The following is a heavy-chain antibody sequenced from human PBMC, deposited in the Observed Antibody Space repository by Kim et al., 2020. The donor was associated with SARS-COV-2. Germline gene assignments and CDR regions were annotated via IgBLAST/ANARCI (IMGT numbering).Heavy chain of an antibody. D-gene: IGHD6-19*01. J-gene: IGHJ4*02. V-gene: IGHV4-59*08. CDR2: IYYSGST. CDR3: ARYSSGWGLIDY. CDR1: GGSISSYY. Sequence: SETLSLTCTVSGGSISSYYWSWIRQPPGKGLEWIGYIYYSGSTNYNPSLKSRVTISVDTSKNQFSLKLSSVTAADTAVYYCARYSSGWGLIDYWGQGTLVTVSS.